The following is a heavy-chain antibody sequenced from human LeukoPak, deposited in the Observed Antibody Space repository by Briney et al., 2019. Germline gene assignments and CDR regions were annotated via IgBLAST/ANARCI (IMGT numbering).Heavy chain of an antibody. D-gene: IGHD4-17*01. CDR1: GFTFSGHW. J-gene: IGHJ4*02. V-gene: IGHV3-74*01. CDR3: ARDPTFETTVHFDY. Sequence: PGGSLRLSCAASGFTFSGHWMHWVRQGPGKGLVWVSRIKNDGSSTIYAGFVKGRFTVSRDNAKNTLYLQMNSLRAEDTAVYHCARDPTFETTVHFDYWGQGALVTVSS. CDR2: IKNDGSST.